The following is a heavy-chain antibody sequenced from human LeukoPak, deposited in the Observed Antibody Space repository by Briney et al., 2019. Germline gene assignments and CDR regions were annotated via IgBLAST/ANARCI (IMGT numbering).Heavy chain of an antibody. D-gene: IGHD2-15*01. CDR3: ARGPRYCSGGSCYSGTRGWFDP. Sequence: SETLSLTCAVYGGSFSGYYWSWIRQPPGKGLEWIGEINHSGSTNYNPSLKSRVTISVDTSKNQFSLKLSSVTAADTAVYYCARGPRYCSGGSCYSGTRGWFDPWGQGTLVTVSS. J-gene: IGHJ5*02. V-gene: IGHV4-34*01. CDR2: INHSGST. CDR1: GGSFSGYY.